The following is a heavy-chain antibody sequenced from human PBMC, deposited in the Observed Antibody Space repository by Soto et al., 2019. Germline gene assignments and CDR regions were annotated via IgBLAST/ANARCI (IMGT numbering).Heavy chain of an antibody. Sequence: PSETLSLTCTVSGGSISSGDYYWSWIRQPPGKGLEWIGYIYYSGSTYYNPSLKSRVTISVDTSKNQFSLKLSSVTAADTAVYYCARENRRGYCSGGSCYQNYNWFDPWGQGTLVTVS. CDR1: GGSISSGDYY. J-gene: IGHJ5*02. D-gene: IGHD2-15*01. CDR2: IYYSGST. CDR3: ARENRRGYCSGGSCYQNYNWFDP. V-gene: IGHV4-30-4*01.